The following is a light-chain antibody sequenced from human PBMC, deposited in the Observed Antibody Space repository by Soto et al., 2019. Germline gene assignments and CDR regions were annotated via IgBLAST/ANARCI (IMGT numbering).Light chain of an antibody. CDR1: SSDVGGYNY. Sequence: QPASVSGSPGQSITISCTGTSSDVGGYNYVSWYQQHPGKAPKLMIYDVSNRPSGVSNRFSGSKSGNTASLTISGLQAEDEADYYCSSYTSSSTYVFGTGTKVTVL. V-gene: IGLV2-14*01. J-gene: IGLJ1*01. CDR2: DVS. CDR3: SSYTSSSTYV.